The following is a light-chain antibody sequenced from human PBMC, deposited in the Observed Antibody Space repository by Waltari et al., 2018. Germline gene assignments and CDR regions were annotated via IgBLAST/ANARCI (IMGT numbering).Light chain of an antibody. CDR2: LNSDGSH. CDR1: SGHSSDA. CDR3: QTWDTGAVV. V-gene: IGLV4-69*01. Sequence: QLVLTQSPSASASPGASVKLTCTLSSGHSSDAITWHQQQPEKGPRHLMKLNSDGSHTKGDGIPDRFSGSSSGTERYLTIASLQSEDEADYYCQTWDTGAVVFGGGTKLTVL. J-gene: IGLJ2*01.